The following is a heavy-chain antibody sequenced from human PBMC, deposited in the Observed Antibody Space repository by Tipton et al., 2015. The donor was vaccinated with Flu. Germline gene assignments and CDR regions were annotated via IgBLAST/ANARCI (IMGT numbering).Heavy chain of an antibody. CDR3: ARYCTNGAWGYYYGMDV. CDR2: IYPGDSDT. CDR1: GYSFTSYW. V-gene: IGHV5-51*01. D-gene: IGHD2-8*01. Sequence: VQLVQSGAEVKKPGESLKISCKGSGYSFTSYWIGWVRQMPGKGLEWMGIIYPGDSDTRYSPPFQGQVTISADKSISTAYLQWSSLKASDTAMYYCARYCTNGAWGYYYGMDVWGQGTAVTVSS. J-gene: IGHJ6*02.